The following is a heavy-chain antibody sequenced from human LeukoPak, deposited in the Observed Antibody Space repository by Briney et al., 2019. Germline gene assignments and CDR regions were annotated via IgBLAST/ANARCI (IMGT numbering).Heavy chain of an antibody. Sequence: GGSLRLSCAASGFTFSSYVMTWVRQAPGKGLEWVSSISGSGSSTYYADSVKGRFTISRDNSKNTLYLQMNSLRAEDTAVYYCARDKDYYDSSGYSEIDYWGQGTLVTVSS. J-gene: IGHJ4*02. CDR3: ARDKDYYDSSGYSEIDY. D-gene: IGHD3-22*01. CDR1: GFTFSSYV. V-gene: IGHV3-23*01. CDR2: ISGSGSST.